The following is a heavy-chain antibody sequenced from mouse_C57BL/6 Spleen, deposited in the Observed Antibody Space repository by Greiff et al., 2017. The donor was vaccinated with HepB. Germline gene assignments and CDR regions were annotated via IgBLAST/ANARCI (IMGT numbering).Heavy chain of an antibody. Sequence: EVMLVESGGDLVKPGGSLKLSCAASGITFSSYGMSWVRQTPDKRLEWVATISSGGSYTYYPDSVKGRFTISRDNAKNTLYLQMSSLKSEDTSMYYCARHDAYYFDHCGQGTTLTVSS. CDR3: ARHDAYYFDH. J-gene: IGHJ2*01. CDR1: GITFSSYG. V-gene: IGHV5-6*01. CDR2: ISSGGSYT.